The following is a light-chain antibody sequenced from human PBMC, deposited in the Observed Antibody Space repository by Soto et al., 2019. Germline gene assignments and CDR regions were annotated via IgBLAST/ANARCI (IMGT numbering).Light chain of an antibody. CDR1: QSVGSNF. J-gene: IGKJ4*01. CDR2: GAS. CDR3: QQYGSSPT. V-gene: IGKV3-20*01. Sequence: EIVLTQSPGTLSLSPGERATLSCRASQSVGSNFLAWYQQRPGQAPRIIIFGASSRATGIPDRFSGSGSGTDFTLTISRLEPEDFAVYYCQQYGSSPTFGGGTKVDIK.